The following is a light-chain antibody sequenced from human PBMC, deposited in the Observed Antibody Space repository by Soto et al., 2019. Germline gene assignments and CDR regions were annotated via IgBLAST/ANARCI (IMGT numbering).Light chain of an antibody. J-gene: IGLJ2*01. CDR2: EVS. Sequence: QSALTQPPSASGSLGQSVTISCTGTSSDIGGYKYVSWYQQHPGKAPKLMIYEVSKRPSGVPDRFSGSKSGNTASLTVSGLQTEDEADYYCSSYAGRNNVVFGGGTKLTVL. CDR1: SSDIGGYKY. V-gene: IGLV2-8*01. CDR3: SSYAGRNNVV.